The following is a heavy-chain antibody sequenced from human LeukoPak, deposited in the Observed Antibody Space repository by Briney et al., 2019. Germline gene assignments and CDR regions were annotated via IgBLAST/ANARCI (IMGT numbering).Heavy chain of an antibody. Sequence: GGSLRLSCAASAFTFSSYSMNWVRQAPGKGLEWVSSISSTSNYIYYADSVKGRFTISRDNTKNSLYLQMNSLRAEDTAVYYCARATIRVNGDGNNYYSYLDVWGKGTTVTVSS. CDR1: AFTFSSYS. CDR3: ARATIRVNGDGNNYYSYLDV. D-gene: IGHD5-24*01. V-gene: IGHV3-21*01. J-gene: IGHJ6*03. CDR2: ISSTSNYI.